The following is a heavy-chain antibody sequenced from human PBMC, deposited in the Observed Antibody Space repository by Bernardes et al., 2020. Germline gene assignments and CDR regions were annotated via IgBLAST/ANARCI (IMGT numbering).Heavy chain of an antibody. D-gene: IGHD3-3*01. CDR2: ISSSGSYT. V-gene: IGHV3-11*06. CDR1: GLNFRDYY. Sequence: GGSLRLSRVASGLNFRDYYMSWIRQAPGKGLDWVSYISSSGSYTNYGDSVKGRFTISRANAKNSLYLQMNNLRVEDTAVYYCASSLTASPEFWSWGQGTLVTVSS. J-gene: IGHJ1*01. CDR3: ASSLTASPEFWS.